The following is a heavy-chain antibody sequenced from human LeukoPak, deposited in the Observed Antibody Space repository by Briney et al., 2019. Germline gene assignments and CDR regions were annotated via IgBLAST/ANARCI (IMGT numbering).Heavy chain of an antibody. J-gene: IGHJ4*02. Sequence: GGSLRLSCAASGFTFSSYAMSWVRQAPGKGLEWVSAISGSGGSTYYADSVKGRFTISRDNSKNTLYLQMNSLRAEDTAVYYCANLEYGGYSSSWPSFDYWGQGTLVTVSS. CDR1: GFTFSSYA. D-gene: IGHD6-13*01. CDR2: ISGSGGST. V-gene: IGHV3-23*01. CDR3: ANLEYGGYSSSWPSFDY.